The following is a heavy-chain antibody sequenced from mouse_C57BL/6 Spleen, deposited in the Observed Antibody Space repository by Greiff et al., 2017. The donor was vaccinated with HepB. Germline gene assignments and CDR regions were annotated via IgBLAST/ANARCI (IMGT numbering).Heavy chain of an antibody. CDR1: GYTFTSYW. Sequence: QVQLKQPGAELVKPGASVKLSCKASGYTFTSYWMHWVKQRPGRGLEWIGRIDPNSGGTKYNEKFKSKATLTVDKPSSTAYMQLSSLTSEDSAVYYCARRGLYYFDYWGQGTTLTVSS. D-gene: IGHD3-3*01. CDR3: ARRGLYYFDY. J-gene: IGHJ2*01. CDR2: IDPNSGGT. V-gene: IGHV1-72*01.